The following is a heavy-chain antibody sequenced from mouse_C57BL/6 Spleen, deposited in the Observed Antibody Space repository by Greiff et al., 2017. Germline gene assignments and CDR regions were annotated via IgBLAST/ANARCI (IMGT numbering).Heavy chain of an antibody. V-gene: IGHV1-50*01. CDR3: ARSYDGYDYFDY. D-gene: IGHD2-3*01. CDR1: GYTFTSYW. Sequence: VQLQQSGAELVKPGASVKLSCKASGYTFTSYWMQWVKQRPGQGLEWIGEIDPSDSYTNYNQKFKGKATLTVDTSSSTAYMQLSSLTSEDSAVYYCARSYDGYDYFDYWGQGTTLTVSS. J-gene: IGHJ2*01. CDR2: IDPSDSYT.